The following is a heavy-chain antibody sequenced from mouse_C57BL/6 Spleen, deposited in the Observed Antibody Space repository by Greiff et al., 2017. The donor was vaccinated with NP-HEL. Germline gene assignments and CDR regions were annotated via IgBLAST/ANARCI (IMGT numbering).Heavy chain of an antibody. V-gene: IGHV1-39*01. Sequence: VQLQQSGPELVKPGASVKISCKASGYSFTDYNMNWVKQSNGKSLEWIGVINPNYGTTSYNQKFKGKATFTVNPSSSTAYMQLNSLTSEDPAVYYCARRGDYDDDGFAYWGQGTLVTVSA. J-gene: IGHJ3*01. D-gene: IGHD2-4*01. CDR2: INPNYGTT. CDR1: GYSFTDYN. CDR3: ARRGDYDDDGFAY.